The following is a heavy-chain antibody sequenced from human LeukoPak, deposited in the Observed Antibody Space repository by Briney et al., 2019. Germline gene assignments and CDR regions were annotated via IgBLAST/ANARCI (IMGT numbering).Heavy chain of an antibody. CDR3: AKDSSLGSSSWYGGYYGMDV. CDR1: GFTFSSYG. J-gene: IGHJ6*02. CDR2: ISYDGSNK. Sequence: GGSLRLSCAASGFTFSSYGMHWVRQAPGKGLEWVAVISYDGSNKYYADSVKGRFTISRDNSKNTLYLQMNSLRAEDTAVYYCAKDSSLGSSSWYGGYYGMDVWGQGITVTVSS. D-gene: IGHD6-13*01. V-gene: IGHV3-30*18.